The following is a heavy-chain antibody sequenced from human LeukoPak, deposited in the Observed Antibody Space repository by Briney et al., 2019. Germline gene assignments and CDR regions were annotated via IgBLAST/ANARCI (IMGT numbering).Heavy chain of an antibody. CDR1: EFTFSSYN. CDR3: ARGYYYGLDV. D-gene: IGHD1-14*01. CDR2: ISSSSNYI. V-gene: IGHV3-21*01. J-gene: IGHJ6*04. Sequence: GGSLRLSCTASEFTFSSYNMNWVRQAPGKGLEWVSSISSSSNYIYYADSVKGRFTISRDNAKNSLFPQMNSLSVEDTAVYYCARGYYYGLDVWGEGTTVTVSS.